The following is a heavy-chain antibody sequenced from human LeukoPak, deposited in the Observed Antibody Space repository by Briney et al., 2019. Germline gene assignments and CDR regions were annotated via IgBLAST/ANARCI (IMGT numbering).Heavy chain of an antibody. Sequence: SETLSLTCTVSGGSISSSSYSWGWIRQPPGKGLEWIGSFYYSGSTYYNPSLRSRVTISVDTSKNQFSLKLSSVTAADTAVYYCARRPKYCSSTSCPRVYAFDLWGQGTMVTVSS. V-gene: IGHV4-39*01. CDR2: FYYSGST. CDR1: GGSISSSSYS. CDR3: ARRPKYCSSTSCPRVYAFDL. J-gene: IGHJ3*01. D-gene: IGHD2-2*01.